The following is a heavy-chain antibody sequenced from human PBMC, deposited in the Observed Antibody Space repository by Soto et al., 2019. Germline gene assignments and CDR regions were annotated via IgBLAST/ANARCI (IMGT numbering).Heavy chain of an antibody. J-gene: IGHJ4*02. CDR2: IKKDASEK. Sequence: EVQLVESGGGWVQPGGSLRLSCAASGFTFSRYWMSWVRQAPGKGLEWVADIKKDASEKYYVDSVKGRFTISRDNAKNSLFLQVNSLTAVDTAVYYCARVADGDGDNSRYRHLDYLCQGTLVTVSS. CDR3: ARVADGDGDNSRYRHLDY. D-gene: IGHD2-15*01. V-gene: IGHV3-7*04. CDR1: GFTFSRYW.